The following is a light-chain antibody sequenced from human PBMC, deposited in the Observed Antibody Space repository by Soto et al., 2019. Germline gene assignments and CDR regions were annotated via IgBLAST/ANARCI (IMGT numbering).Light chain of an antibody. V-gene: IGKV3-15*01. CDR1: QSVSSN. CDR3: QQYHYWWT. CDR2: DAS. Sequence: EIMMTQSPATLSVSPGERATFSCRASQSVSSNLAWYQQKPGQAPRLLIYDASTRATGIPARFSGSGSGIDFTLTISSLQSEDFAVYYCQQYHYWWTFGQGTKVEIK. J-gene: IGKJ1*01.